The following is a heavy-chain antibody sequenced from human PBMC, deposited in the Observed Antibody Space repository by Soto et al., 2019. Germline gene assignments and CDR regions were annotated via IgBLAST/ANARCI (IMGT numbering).Heavy chain of an antibody. CDR3: ARETYYDFWSGYSGPDV. Sequence: GGSLRLSCAASGFTFSSYSMNWVRQAPGKGLEWVSSISSSSSSYIYYADSVKGRFTISRDNAKNSLYLQMNSLRAEDTAVYYCARETYYDFWSGYSGPDVWGQGTTVTVSS. V-gene: IGHV3-21*01. CDR2: ISSSSSSYI. J-gene: IGHJ6*02. D-gene: IGHD3-3*01. CDR1: GFTFSSYS.